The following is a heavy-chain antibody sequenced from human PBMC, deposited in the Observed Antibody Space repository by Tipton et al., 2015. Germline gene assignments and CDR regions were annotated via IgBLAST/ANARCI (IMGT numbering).Heavy chain of an antibody. D-gene: IGHD5-12*01. CDR2: IYSSGST. Sequence: TLSLTCTVPGGSISRFYWSWIRQPPGKGLEWIGNIYSSGSTNYNPPLKSRITISVDTSKNQLSLKLSSVTAADTAVYYCARDFGYSGYDHFDNWGRGTLVTVSS. CDR1: GGSISRFY. J-gene: IGHJ4*02. CDR3: ARDFGYSGYDHFDN. V-gene: IGHV4-59*01.